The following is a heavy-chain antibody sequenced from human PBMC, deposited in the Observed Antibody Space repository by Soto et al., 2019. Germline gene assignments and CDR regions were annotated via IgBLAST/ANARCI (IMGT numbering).Heavy chain of an antibody. CDR2: IYYSGST. V-gene: IGHV4-30-4*01. J-gene: IGHJ3*02. CDR3: ARRRFVVVTASSGPHDAFDI. D-gene: IGHD2-21*02. CDR1: GGSISSGDYY. Sequence: QVQLQESGPGLVKPSQTLSLTCTVSGGSISSGDYYWSWIRQPPGKGLEWIGYIYYSGSTYYNPSLKSRVTLSVDTSQNQCSLKLSSVTAADTAVYYCARRRFVVVTASSGPHDAFDIWGQGTMVTVSS.